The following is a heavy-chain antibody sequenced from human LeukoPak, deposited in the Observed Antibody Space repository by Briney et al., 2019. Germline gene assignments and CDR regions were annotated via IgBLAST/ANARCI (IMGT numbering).Heavy chain of an antibody. CDR2: INHSGST. D-gene: IGHD3-22*01. V-gene: IGHV4-34*01. CDR1: GGSFSGYY. Sequence: PSETLSLTCAVYGGSFSGYYWSWIRQPLGKGLEWIGEINHSGSTNYNPSLKSRVTISVDTSKNQFSLKLSSVTAADTAVYYCARGSLTYYDSSGYYYRAFDIWGQGTMVTVSS. J-gene: IGHJ3*02. CDR3: ARGSLTYYDSSGYYYRAFDI.